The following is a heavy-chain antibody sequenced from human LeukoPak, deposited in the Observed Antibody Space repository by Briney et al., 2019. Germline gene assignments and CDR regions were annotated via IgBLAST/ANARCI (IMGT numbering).Heavy chain of an antibody. CDR3: ARGPPESPKRYFDY. V-gene: IGHV3-21*01. CDR1: GFTFSSYS. Sequence: GGSLRLSCAASGFTFSSYSMNWVRQAPGKGLEWVSSISSSSSYIYYADSVKGRFTISRDNAKNSLYLQMNSLRAEDTAVYYCARGPPESPKRYFDYWGQGTLVTVSS. CDR2: ISSSSSYI. J-gene: IGHJ4*02.